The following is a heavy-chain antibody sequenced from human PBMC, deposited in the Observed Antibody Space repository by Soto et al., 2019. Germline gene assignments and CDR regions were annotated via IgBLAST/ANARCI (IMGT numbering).Heavy chain of an antibody. J-gene: IGHJ4*02. D-gene: IGHD3-9*01. Sequence: ASVKVSCKASGYTFTSYAMHWVRQAPGQRLEWMGWVNAGNGNTKYSQKFQGRVTITRDTSASTAYMELSSLRSGDTAVYYCARVANYDILTGPFDYWGQGTLVTVSS. CDR1: GYTFTSYA. V-gene: IGHV1-3*01. CDR3: ARVANYDILTGPFDY. CDR2: VNAGNGNT.